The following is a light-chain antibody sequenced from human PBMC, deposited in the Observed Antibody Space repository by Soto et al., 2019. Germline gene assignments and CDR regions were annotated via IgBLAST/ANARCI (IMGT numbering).Light chain of an antibody. CDR2: DAS. J-gene: IGKJ1*01. CDR3: QHDSIVWA. Sequence: DIQMTQSPSTMSASVGDRVTITCRASQSISDRLAWYQRKPGKAHQLLIFDASSLESGVPSRFSGSGSGTEFTLTISSLQPDDFETYYCQHDSIVWAFGQGNKVDI. CDR1: QSISDR. V-gene: IGKV1-5*01.